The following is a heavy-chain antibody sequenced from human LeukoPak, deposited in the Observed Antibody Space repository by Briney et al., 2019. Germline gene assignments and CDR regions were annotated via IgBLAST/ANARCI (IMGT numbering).Heavy chain of an antibody. Sequence: ASVTVSCTASGYTFTSYYMHWVRQAPGQGLEWMGIINPSGGSTSYAQKFQGRVTMTRDTSTSTVYMELSSLRSEDTAVYYCARDLLEVSPPAWGQGTLVTVSS. CDR3: ARDLLEVSPPA. J-gene: IGHJ4*02. CDR1: GYTFTSYY. CDR2: INPSGGST. D-gene: IGHD2-2*01. V-gene: IGHV1-46*01.